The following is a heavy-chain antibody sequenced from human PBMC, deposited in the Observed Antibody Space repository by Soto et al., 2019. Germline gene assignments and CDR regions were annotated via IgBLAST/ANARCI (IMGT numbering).Heavy chain of an antibody. CDR1: GLKFSTSG. J-gene: IGHJ3*02. CDR2: ISGSGDYT. Sequence: EVQLLESGGGLVQPGGSLRLSCAASGLKFSTSGMSWVRQAPGKGLEWVSSISGSGDYTNYADSVKGRFTISRDNSKNTLYLQINSLTAEDTAVYYCANHGGFDIWGQGTMVAVSS. D-gene: IGHD4-17*01. V-gene: IGHV3-23*01. CDR3: ANHGGFDI.